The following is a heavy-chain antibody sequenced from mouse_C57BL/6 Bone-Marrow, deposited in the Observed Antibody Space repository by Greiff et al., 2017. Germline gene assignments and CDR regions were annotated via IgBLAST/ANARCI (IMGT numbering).Heavy chain of an antibody. D-gene: IGHD1-1*01. V-gene: IGHV1-61*01. CDR2: IYPSDSET. Sequence: QVQLQQPGAELVRPGSSVKLSCKASGYTFTSYWMDWVKQRPGQGLEWIGNIYPSDSETHYNQKFKDKDTLTVDKSSSTAYMQLSSLTSEDSAVYYCAREGTTVVGNYFDYWGQGTTLTVSS. CDR1: GYTFTSYW. CDR3: AREGTTVVGNYFDY. J-gene: IGHJ2*01.